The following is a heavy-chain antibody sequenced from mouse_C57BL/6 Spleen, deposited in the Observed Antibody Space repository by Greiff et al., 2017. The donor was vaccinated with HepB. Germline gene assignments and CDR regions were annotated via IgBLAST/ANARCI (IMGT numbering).Heavy chain of an antibody. CDR3: TRERATVVATDAMDY. CDR2: ISSGGDYI. D-gene: IGHD1-1*01. V-gene: IGHV5-9-1*02. CDR1: GFTFSSYA. J-gene: IGHJ4*01. Sequence: EVHLVESGEGLVKPGGSLKLSCAASGFTFSSYAMSWVRQTPEKRLEWVAYISSGGDYIYYADTVKGRFTISRDNARNTLYLQMSSLKSEDTAMYYCTRERATVVATDAMDYWGQGTSVTVSS.